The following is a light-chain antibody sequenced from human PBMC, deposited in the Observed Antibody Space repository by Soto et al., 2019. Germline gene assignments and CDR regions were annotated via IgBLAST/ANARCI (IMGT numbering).Light chain of an antibody. CDR2: DSS. CDR3: QQRSNWPVT. Sequence: MMMTQSPATLSVSPGERVTLSCRTSHSVNSHVAWYQQKPGQAPRLLIHDSSDRATGIPARFSGSGSGTDFTLTISSLEPEDFAVYYCQQRSNWPVTFGQGTRLEIK. V-gene: IGKV3-11*01. CDR1: HSVNSH. J-gene: IGKJ5*01.